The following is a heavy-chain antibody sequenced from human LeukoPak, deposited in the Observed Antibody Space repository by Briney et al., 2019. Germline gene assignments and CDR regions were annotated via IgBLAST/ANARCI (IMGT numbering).Heavy chain of an antibody. Sequence: NPGGSLRLSCAASGFTFSSYSMTWVRQAPGKGLEWVSSISSSSSYIYYADSVKGRFTNYRDNSKNTLYLQMNSLRAEDTAVYYCAKARYYYDSSGPTDYWGQGTLVTVSS. CDR3: AKARYYYDSSGPTDY. J-gene: IGHJ4*02. CDR2: ISSSSSYI. CDR1: GFTFSSYS. D-gene: IGHD3-22*01. V-gene: IGHV3-21*04.